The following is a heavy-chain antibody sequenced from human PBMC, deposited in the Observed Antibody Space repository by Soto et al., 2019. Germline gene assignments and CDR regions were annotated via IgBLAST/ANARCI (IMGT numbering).Heavy chain of an antibody. Sequence: SETLSLTCTVSGASISSYYWSWIRQPPGKGLEWIGYIYYSGSTNYNPSLKSRVTISVDTSKNQFSLKLSSVTAADTAVYYCARQGSGYDLLDYYYMDVWGKGTTVTVSS. V-gene: IGHV4-59*08. CDR2: IYYSGST. J-gene: IGHJ6*03. CDR3: ARQGSGYDLLDYYYMDV. D-gene: IGHD5-12*01. CDR1: GASISSYY.